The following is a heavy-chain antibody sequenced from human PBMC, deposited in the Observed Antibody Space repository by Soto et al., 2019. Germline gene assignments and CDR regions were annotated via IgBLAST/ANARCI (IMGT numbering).Heavy chain of an antibody. CDR1: GGSISSGDYY. V-gene: IGHV4-30-4*01. D-gene: IGHD4-17*01. Sequence: PSETLSLTCTVSGGSISSGDYYWSWIRQPPGKGLEWIGYIYYSGSTYYNPSLKSRVTISVDTSKNQFSLKLSSVTAADTAVYYCASGATVTPEHFQHWGQGTLVTVS. CDR3: ASGATVTPEHFQH. J-gene: IGHJ1*01. CDR2: IYYSGST.